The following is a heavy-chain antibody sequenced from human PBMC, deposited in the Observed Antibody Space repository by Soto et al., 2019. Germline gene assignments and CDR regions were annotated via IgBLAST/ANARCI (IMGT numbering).Heavy chain of an antibody. V-gene: IGHV4-31*03. CDR2: IYYNGST. CDR3: ARVPFLEWLLSAPYYYGMDV. CDR1: GGSISSGGYY. D-gene: IGHD3-3*02. Sequence: SETLSLTCTVSGGSISSGGYYWSWIRQHPGKGLEWIGYIYYNGSTYYNPSLKSRVTISVDTSKNQFSLKLSSVTAADTAVYYCARVPFLEWLLSAPYYYGMDVWGQGTTVTVS. J-gene: IGHJ6*02.